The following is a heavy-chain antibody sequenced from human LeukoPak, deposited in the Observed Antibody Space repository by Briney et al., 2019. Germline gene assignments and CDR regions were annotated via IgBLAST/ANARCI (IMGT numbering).Heavy chain of an antibody. CDR1: GFIVSHNY. CDR3: ARHGPNYYDSSGYYGYFDL. D-gene: IGHD3-22*01. V-gene: IGHV3-53*01. CDR2: IYIDGTT. Sequence: GGSLRLSCAASGFIVSHNYMTWVRQAPGKGLEWISVIYIDGTTYYADSVKGRFTISRDQANNTLYLQMNTLRDEDTAVYYCARHGPNYYDSSGYYGYFDLWGRGTLVTVSS. J-gene: IGHJ2*01.